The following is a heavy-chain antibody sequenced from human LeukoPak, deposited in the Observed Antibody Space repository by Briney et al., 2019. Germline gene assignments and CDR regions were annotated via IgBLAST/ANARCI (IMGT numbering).Heavy chain of an antibody. CDR1: GFTFSTYT. V-gene: IGHV3-21*04. D-gene: IGHD3-10*01. Sequence: GGSLRLSCAASGFTFSTYTMNWVRQAPGKGLEWVSSISSSSSYIYYADSVRGRFTISRDNSKNTLYLQMNSLRAEDTAVYYCAKYLGAMVRACFDYWGQGTLVTVSS. CDR2: ISSSSSYI. J-gene: IGHJ4*02. CDR3: AKYLGAMVRACFDY.